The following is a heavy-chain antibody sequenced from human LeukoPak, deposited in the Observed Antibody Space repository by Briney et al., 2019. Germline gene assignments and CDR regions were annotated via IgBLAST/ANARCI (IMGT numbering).Heavy chain of an antibody. D-gene: IGHD3-22*01. CDR2: INHSGST. CDR3: ASTRIYDSSGYYVTSPDY. Sequence: SETLSLTCAVYGGSFSGYYWSWIRQPPGRGLEWIGEINHSGSTNYNPSLKSRVTISVDTSKNQFSLKLSSVTAADTAVYYCASTRIYDSSGYYVTSPDYWGQGTLVTVSS. V-gene: IGHV4-34*01. CDR1: GGSFSGYY. J-gene: IGHJ4*02.